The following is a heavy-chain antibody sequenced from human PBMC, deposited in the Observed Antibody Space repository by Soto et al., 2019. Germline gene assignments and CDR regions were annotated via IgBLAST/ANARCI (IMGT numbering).Heavy chain of an antibody. CDR3: ARVNGIPYGMEV. Sequence: QVQLVQSGAEVKKPGASVKVSCKASGYTFTGHYIHWVRQAPGQGLEWMGWINPISGDTSYAQKFQGRVTMTRDTPMTTAYMDLSRLMSGDTAVYFCARVNGIPYGMEVWGQGTTVIVSS. CDR1: GYTFTGHY. V-gene: IGHV1-2*02. CDR2: INPISGDT. J-gene: IGHJ6*02.